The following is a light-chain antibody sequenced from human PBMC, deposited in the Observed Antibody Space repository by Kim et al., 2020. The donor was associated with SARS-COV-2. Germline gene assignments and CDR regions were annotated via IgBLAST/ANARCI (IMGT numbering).Light chain of an antibody. CDR3: QQYGSSPFN. J-gene: IGKJ2*01. Sequence: ILFTQSPGTLSVSPGERASLSCRASQSVRSRYLAWYQQKPGQAPRLIMYGASSRAAGIPDRFIGSGSGTDFTLTISRLEPEDLAVYYCQQYGSSPFNFGQATKLEI. CDR1: QSVRSRY. CDR2: GAS. V-gene: IGKV3-20*01.